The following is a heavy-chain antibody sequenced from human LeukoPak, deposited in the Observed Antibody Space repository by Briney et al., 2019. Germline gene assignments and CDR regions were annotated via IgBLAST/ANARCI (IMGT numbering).Heavy chain of an antibody. CDR2: IRYDGSNK. J-gene: IGHJ4*02. V-gene: IGHV3-30*02. D-gene: IGHD3-10*01. CDR3: AKALTLWFGELHY. CDR1: GFTFSSYG. Sequence: GGSLRLSCAASGFTFSSYGMHWVRRAPGKGLEWVAFIRYDGSNKYYADSVKGRFTISRDNSKNTLYLQMNSLRAEDTAVYYCAKALTLWFGELHYWGQGTLVTVSS.